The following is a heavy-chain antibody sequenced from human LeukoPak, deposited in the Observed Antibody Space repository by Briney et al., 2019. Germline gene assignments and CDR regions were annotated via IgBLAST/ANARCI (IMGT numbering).Heavy chain of an antibody. Sequence: GGSLRLSCSASEFTFSTYEMNWVRQAPGKGLEWVSYISGGGDTTLYADSVKGRFTTSRDNAKNSLYLQLTSLRAEDTAVYYCARVGRIQYFDCRGQGTLVTVSS. CDR2: ISGGGDTT. CDR3: ARVGRIQYFDC. V-gene: IGHV3-48*03. CDR1: EFTFSTYE. J-gene: IGHJ4*02. D-gene: IGHD5-18*01.